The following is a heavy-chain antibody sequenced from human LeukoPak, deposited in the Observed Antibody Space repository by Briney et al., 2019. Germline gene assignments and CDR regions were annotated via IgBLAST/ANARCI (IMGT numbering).Heavy chain of an antibody. V-gene: IGHV3-7*04. D-gene: IGHD4-17*01. Sequence: GGSLRLSCAASGFTISFYWMSWVRQAPGKGLEWVANINQVASEKNYVDSVKGRFTISRDNAKHSLYLQMNGVRAEDTAMYYCVRDGGYYGPDSWGQGALVSVSS. CDR3: VRDGGYYGPDS. CDR1: GFTISFYW. CDR2: INQVASEK. J-gene: IGHJ4*02.